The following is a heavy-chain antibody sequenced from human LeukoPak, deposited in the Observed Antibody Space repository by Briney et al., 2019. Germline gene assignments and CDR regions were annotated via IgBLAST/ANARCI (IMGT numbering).Heavy chain of an antibody. D-gene: IGHD3-3*01. CDR1: GYTFTSYY. CDR3: ATCFGYYDFWSGYFQTRDYYYYGMDV. J-gene: IGHJ6*02. CDR2: INPSGGST. V-gene: IGHV1-46*01. Sequence: ASVRVSCKASGYTFTSYYMHWVRQAPGQGGEWMGIINPSGGSTSYTQKFQGRVTITRDTSTSTVYMELSSLRSEDTAVYYCATCFGYYDFWSGYFQTRDYYYYGMDVWGQGTTVTVSS.